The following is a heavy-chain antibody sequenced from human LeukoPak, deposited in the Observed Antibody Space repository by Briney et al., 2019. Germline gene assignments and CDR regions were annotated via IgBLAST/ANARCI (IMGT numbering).Heavy chain of an antibody. CDR3: ARVPIRFTMIVVAPRGYFDY. Sequence: SDTLSLTCAVYGGSFSGYYWSWIRQPPGKGLEWIGEINHSGSTNYNPSLKSRVTISVDTSKNQFSLKLSSVTAADTAVYYCARVPIRFTMIVVAPRGYFDYWGQGTLVTVSS. CDR2: INHSGST. J-gene: IGHJ4*02. D-gene: IGHD3-22*01. CDR1: GGSFSGYY. V-gene: IGHV4-34*01.